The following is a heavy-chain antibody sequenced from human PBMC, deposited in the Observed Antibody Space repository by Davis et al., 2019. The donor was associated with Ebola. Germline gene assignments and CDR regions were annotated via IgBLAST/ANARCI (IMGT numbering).Heavy chain of an antibody. Sequence: LRLSCAVSGGSISSGGYSWSWIRQPPGKGLEWIGYIYHSGSTYYNPSLKSRVTISVDRSKNQFSLKLSSVTAADTAVYYCARDRRGTIFGVVIRDYYGMDVWGQGTTVTVSS. V-gene: IGHV4-30-2*01. J-gene: IGHJ6*02. CDR2: IYHSGST. CDR1: GGSISSGGYS. D-gene: IGHD3-3*01. CDR3: ARDRRGTIFGVVIRDYYGMDV.